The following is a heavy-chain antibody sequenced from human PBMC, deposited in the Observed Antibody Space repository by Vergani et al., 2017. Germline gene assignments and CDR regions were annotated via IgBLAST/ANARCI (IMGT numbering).Heavy chain of an antibody. V-gene: IGHV4-59*01. CDR2: IYYSGST. CDR1: GGSISSYY. Sequence: QVQLQESGPGLVKPSETLSLTCTVSGGSISSYYWSWIRQPPGKGLEWIGYIYYSGSTNYNPSLKSRVTISVDPSKNQFSLKLSSVTAADTAVYYCARGFGSSWPNSYYYYYMDVWGKGTTVTVSS. CDR3: ARGFGSSWPNSYYYYYMDV. J-gene: IGHJ6*03. D-gene: IGHD6-13*01.